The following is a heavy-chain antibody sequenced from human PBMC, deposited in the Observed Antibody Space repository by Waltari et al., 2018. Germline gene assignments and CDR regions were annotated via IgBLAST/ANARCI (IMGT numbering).Heavy chain of an antibody. J-gene: IGHJ4*02. CDR1: GGYISSYY. CDR2: IYYSGST. D-gene: IGHD6-19*01. CDR3: ASGGGWGQFDY. V-gene: IGHV4-59*01. Sequence: QEQLQESGPGLVKPSGTLSLTCTVSGGYISSYYLSWIRQPPGKGLEWIGYIYYSGSTNYNPSLKSRVTISVDTSKNQFSLKLSSVTAADTAVYYCASGGGWGQFDYWGQGTLVTVSS.